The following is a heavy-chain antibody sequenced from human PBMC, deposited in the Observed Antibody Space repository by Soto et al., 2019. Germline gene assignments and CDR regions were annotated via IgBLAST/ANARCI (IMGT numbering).Heavy chain of an antibody. Sequence: QVQLVQSGTEVKKPGSSVKVSCKASGGTFRHYPINWVRQAPGQGLEGMGSIFPLTDIPDYAQNFQARLTISADKSTSTAYMELSSLTSDDTAMYFCARGPLVVLNYFESWGQGTLVTVSS. CDR3: ARGPLVVLNYFES. CDR1: GGTFRHYP. V-gene: IGHV1-69*02. J-gene: IGHJ4*02. CDR2: IFPLTDIP.